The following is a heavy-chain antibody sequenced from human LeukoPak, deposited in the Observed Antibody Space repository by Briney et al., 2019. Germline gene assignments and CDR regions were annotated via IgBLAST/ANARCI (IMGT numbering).Heavy chain of an antibody. J-gene: IGHJ6*03. V-gene: IGHV3-43D*03. CDR1: RFTFDDYA. CDR3: AKDGPTYYDFWSGFNYYYYMDV. Sequence: GGSLRLSCAASRFTFDDYAMHWVRQAPGKDLEWVSLISWDGGSTYYADSVKGRFTISRDNSKNSLYLQMNSLRAEDTALYYCAKDGPTYYDFWSGFNYYYYMDVWGKGTTVTVFS. CDR2: ISWDGGST. D-gene: IGHD3-3*01.